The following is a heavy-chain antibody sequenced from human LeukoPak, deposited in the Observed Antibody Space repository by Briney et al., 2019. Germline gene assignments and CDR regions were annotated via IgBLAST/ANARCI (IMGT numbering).Heavy chain of an antibody. CDR2: IYYSGST. CDR1: GGSISSSSYY. D-gene: IGHD3-10*01. Sequence: SETLSLTCTVSGGSISSSSYYWGWIRQPPGKGLEWIGSIYYSGSTYYNPSLKSRVTISVDTSKNQFSLKLSSVTAADTAVYYCAREVITSRDGCYFDYWGQGTLVTVSS. J-gene: IGHJ4*02. V-gene: IGHV4-39*07. CDR3: AREVITSRDGCYFDY.